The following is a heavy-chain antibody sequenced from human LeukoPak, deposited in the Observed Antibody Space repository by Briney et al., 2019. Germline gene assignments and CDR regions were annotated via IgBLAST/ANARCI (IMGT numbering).Heavy chain of an antibody. CDR1: GGSISSYY. CDR3: ARVSDYDFWSGTGGYFDY. Sequence: SETLSLTCTVSGGSISSYYWSWIRQPPGKGLGWIGYIYYSGSTNYNPSLKSRVTISVDTSKNQFSLKLSSVTAADTAVYYCARVSDYDFWSGTGGYFDYWGQGTLVTVSS. V-gene: IGHV4-59*01. D-gene: IGHD3-3*01. CDR2: IYYSGST. J-gene: IGHJ4*02.